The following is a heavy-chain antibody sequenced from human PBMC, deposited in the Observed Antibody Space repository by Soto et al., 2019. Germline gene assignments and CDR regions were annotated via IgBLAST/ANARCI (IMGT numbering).Heavy chain of an antibody. J-gene: IGHJ3*01. CDR2: INPTSSHI. CDR3: SRGYCGGGGCYLLRDAFDV. V-gene: IGHV3-21*01. Sequence: EVQLVESGGGLVMPGGSLRLSCAASGFTFSAYHMNWVRQAPGKGLEWVSSINPTSSHIYYADSVRGRFTISRDDSKNSVSLQMNSLRTEYAAVYYCSRGYCGGGGCYLLRDAFDVWGQGTMVTVSS. D-gene: IGHD2-15*01. CDR1: GFTFSAYH.